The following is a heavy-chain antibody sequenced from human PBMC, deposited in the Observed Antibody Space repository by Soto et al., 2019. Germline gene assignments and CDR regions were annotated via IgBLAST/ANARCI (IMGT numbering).Heavy chain of an antibody. Sequence: GASVKVSCKASGGTFSSYAISWVRQAPGQGLEWMGGIIPIFGTANYAQKFQGRVTITADESTSTAYMELSSLRSEDTAVYYCARVVIVRSGGYDERDFSNYYYGMDVWGQGXTVTVPS. CDR3: ARVVIVRSGGYDERDFSNYYYGMDV. D-gene: IGHD5-12*01. CDR1: GGTFSSYA. V-gene: IGHV1-69*13. CDR2: IIPIFGTA. J-gene: IGHJ6*02.